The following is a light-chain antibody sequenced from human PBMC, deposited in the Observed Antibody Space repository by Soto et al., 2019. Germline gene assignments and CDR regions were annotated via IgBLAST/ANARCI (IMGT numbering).Light chain of an antibody. CDR1: QSVGSTY. V-gene: IGKV3-20*01. J-gene: IGKJ3*01. CDR2: GVP. Sequence: EIVLTQSPGTLSLSPGERATLSCRASQSVGSTYLAWYQQKPGQAPKLLIYGVPSRATGIPDRFSGSGSGTDFTLTINRLEPEDFAVYYCQQYGTSPLTFGPGTKVDI. CDR3: QQYGTSPLT.